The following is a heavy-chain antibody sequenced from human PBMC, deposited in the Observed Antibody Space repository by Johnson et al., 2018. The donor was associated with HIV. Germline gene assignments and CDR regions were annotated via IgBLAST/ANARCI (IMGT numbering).Heavy chain of an antibody. CDR3: ARNRPVSYGYRGAFDF. D-gene: IGHD5-18*01. CDR2: ISSTGTTI. J-gene: IGHJ3*01. V-gene: IGHV3-11*04. CDR1: GFTFSDYY. Sequence: QMQLVESGGGVVRPGRSLRLSCAASGFTFSDYYMSWIRQAPGKGLDWVSYISSTGTTIYYADSVKGRFTISRDNAMKSLYLQINSLRAEDTAVYYCARNRPVSYGYRGAFDFWGQGTMVTVSS.